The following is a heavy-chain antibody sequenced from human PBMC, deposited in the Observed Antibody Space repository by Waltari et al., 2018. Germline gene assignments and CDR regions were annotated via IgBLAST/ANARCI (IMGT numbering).Heavy chain of an antibody. D-gene: IGHD1-1*01. CDR2: IDPKSGGT. Sequence: QEQLVQSGAEVKEPGASVKVSCKASGYTFTAYYLNWVRQAPGQGLEWMGWIDPKSGGTKYAQKFQGRVTMTRDTSISTVYMELSSLRSDDTAVYYCARDPSTSYYCDYWGQGSLVTVSS. V-gene: IGHV1-2*02. J-gene: IGHJ4*02. CDR1: GYTFTAYY. CDR3: ARDPSTSYYCDY.